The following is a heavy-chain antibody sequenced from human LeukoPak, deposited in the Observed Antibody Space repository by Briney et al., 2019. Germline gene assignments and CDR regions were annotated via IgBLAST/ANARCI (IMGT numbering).Heavy chain of an antibody. CDR1: GFTFSSYA. CDR2: ISYDGSNK. D-gene: IGHD4-17*01. CDR3: ARDYGDYNYYGMDV. Sequence: GRSLRLSCAASGFTFSSYAMHWVRQAPGKGLEWVAVISYDGSNKYYADSVKGRFTISRDNSKNTLYLQMNSLRAEDTAVYYCARDYGDYNYYGMDVWGQGTTVTVSS. J-gene: IGHJ6*02. V-gene: IGHV3-30*04.